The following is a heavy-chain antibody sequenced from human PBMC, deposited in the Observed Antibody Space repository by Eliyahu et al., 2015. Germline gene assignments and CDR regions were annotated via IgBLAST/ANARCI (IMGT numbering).Heavy chain of an antibody. D-gene: IGHD3-16*01. J-gene: IGHJ4*02. CDR1: GFTVSSSY. Sequence: GSLRLSCAASGFTVSSSYMSWVRQAPGKGLEWLSVMYNGGATYYADSVKGRFTISRDSSKNTLYLQMSSLRADDTAVYYCARDLGAYKRAFDYWGQGTLVTVSS. V-gene: IGHV3-53*01. CDR3: ARDLGAYKRAFDY. CDR2: MYNGGAT.